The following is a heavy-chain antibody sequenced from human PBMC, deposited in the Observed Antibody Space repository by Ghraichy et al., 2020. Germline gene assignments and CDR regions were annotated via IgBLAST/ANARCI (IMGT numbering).Heavy chain of an antibody. J-gene: IGHJ4*02. CDR1: GFTFSSYG. D-gene: IGHD3-16*02. V-gene: IGHV3-33*01. CDR3: ARGQSHDYIWGSYRYTVELDY. Sequence: GSLRLSCAASGFTFSSYGMHWVRQAPGKGLEWVAVIWYDGSNKYYADSVKGRFTISRDNSKNTLYLQMNSLRAEDTAVYYCARGQSHDYIWGSYRYTVELDYWGQGTLVTVSS. CDR2: IWYDGSNK.